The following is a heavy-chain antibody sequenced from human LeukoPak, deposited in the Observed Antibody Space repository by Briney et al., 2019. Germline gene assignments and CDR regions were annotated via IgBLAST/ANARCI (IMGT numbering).Heavy chain of an antibody. D-gene: IGHD3-10*01. Sequence: GGSLRLSWAASGFTFSSYAMSWVRQAPGKGLEWVSAISGSGGSTYYADSVKGRFTISRDNSKNTLYLQMNSLRAEDTAVYYCAKYLWFGEYFLPRFDYWGQGTLVTVSS. CDR1: GFTFSSYA. CDR3: AKYLWFGEYFLPRFDY. V-gene: IGHV3-23*01. CDR2: ISGSGGST. J-gene: IGHJ4*02.